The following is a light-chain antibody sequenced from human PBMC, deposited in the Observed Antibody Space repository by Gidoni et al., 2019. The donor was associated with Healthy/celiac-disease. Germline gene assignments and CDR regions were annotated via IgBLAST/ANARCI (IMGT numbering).Light chain of an antibody. CDR1: QSISSY. CDR3: QQSYSTLGA. Sequence: DIQMTQSPSSLSASVGDRVTITCRASQSISSYLNWYQQKPGKAPKLLIYAASSLQSGVPSRFSGSGSGTDFTLTISSLQPEDFAPYYCQQSYSTLGAFXGXTKVEIK. CDR2: AAS. J-gene: IGKJ4*01. V-gene: IGKV1-39*01.